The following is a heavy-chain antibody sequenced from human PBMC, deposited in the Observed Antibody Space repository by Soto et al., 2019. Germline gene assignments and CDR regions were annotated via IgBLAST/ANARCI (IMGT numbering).Heavy chain of an antibody. Sequence: QVQLQESGPGLVKPSQTLSLTCTVSGGSISSCDYYWRWLRQPPGLGLEWIGYIDDSGSTYYNQSLKSRITISADTSKHPFSLKLSSVTAADRAVYYCARGWGYYDCWSGSDVWGQGTTVTVSS. CDR1: GGSISSCDYY. J-gene: IGHJ6*02. V-gene: IGHV4-30-4*01. CDR3: ARGWGYYDCWSGSDV. CDR2: IDDSGST. D-gene: IGHD3-3*01.